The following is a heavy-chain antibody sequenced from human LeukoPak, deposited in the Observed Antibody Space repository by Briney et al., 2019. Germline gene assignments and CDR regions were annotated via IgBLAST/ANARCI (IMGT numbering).Heavy chain of an antibody. CDR2: IRTNGGRT. CDR1: GFTFSSYA. J-gene: IGHJ4*02. Sequence: PGGSLRLSCAASGFTFSSYAMHLVRQAPGKGLEYVSAIRTNGGRTFYADSVKGRFTISRDNSKNTLYLQMGSLRVEGMAVYYCARVTTSWYDYWGQGTLVTVSS. D-gene: IGHD6-13*01. V-gene: IGHV3-64*02. CDR3: ARVTTSWYDY.